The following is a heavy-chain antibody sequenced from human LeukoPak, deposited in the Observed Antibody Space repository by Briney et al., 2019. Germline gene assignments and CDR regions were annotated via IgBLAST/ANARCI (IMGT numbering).Heavy chain of an antibody. J-gene: IGHJ3*02. Sequence: GASVKVSCKVSGYTLTELSMHWVRQAPGKGLEWMGGFDPEDGETIYAQKFQGRVTMTEDTSTDTAYMELSSLRSEDTAVYYCATEYYYGSGRPAFDIWGQGTMVTVSS. CDR2: FDPEDGET. V-gene: IGHV1-24*01. CDR1: GYTLTELS. CDR3: ATEYYYGSGRPAFDI. D-gene: IGHD3-10*01.